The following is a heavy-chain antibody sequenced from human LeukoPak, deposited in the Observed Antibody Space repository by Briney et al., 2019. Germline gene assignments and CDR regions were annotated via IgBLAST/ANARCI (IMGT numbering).Heavy chain of an antibody. CDR1: GFTFGSYW. CDR3: ARVGSHYDFWSGYLGGSSDY. CDR2: IKQDGSEK. Sequence: GGSLRLSCAASGFTFGSYWMSWVRQAPGKGLEWVANIKQDGSEKYYVDSVKGRFTISRDNAKNSLYLQMNSLRAEDTAVYYCARVGSHYDFWSGYLGGSSDYWGQGTLVTVSS. J-gene: IGHJ4*02. D-gene: IGHD3-3*01. V-gene: IGHV3-7*01.